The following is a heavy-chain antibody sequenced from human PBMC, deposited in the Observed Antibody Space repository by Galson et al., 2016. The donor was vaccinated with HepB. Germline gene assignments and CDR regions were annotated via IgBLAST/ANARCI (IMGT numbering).Heavy chain of an antibody. CDR2: IISGDRT. Sequence: SLRLSCAASEFIVRNNYMSWVRQAPGKGLEWVSDIISGDRTYYADSVKGRLTTSRDNSKNTLYLQINNLRVEDTALYYCAREEPWYDSSAYCDYWGQGALVTVSS. CDR1: EFIVRNNY. V-gene: IGHV3-53*01. CDR3: AREEPWYDSSAYCDY. J-gene: IGHJ4*02. D-gene: IGHD3-22*01.